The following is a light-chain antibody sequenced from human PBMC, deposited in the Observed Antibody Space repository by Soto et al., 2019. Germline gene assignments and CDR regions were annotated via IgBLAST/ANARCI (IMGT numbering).Light chain of an antibody. Sequence: SPCTLPESVGATQTLCRRASHSVSASLAWYQQKNGQAPRXVISGASSRAAGIPDRFSGSGYETDVNLTISRLETEDFALYFCQQYGNPRITFGQGTRLEIK. CDR1: HSVSAS. CDR3: QQYGNPRIT. CDR2: GAS. V-gene: IGKV3-20*01. J-gene: IGKJ5*01.